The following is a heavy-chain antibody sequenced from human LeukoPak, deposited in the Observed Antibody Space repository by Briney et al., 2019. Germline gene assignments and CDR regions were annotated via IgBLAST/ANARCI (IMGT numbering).Heavy chain of an antibody. D-gene: IGHD2-2*01. CDR1: GYTFTGYY. CDR3: ARDGPCGSTSCYALDY. V-gene: IGHV1-2*02. Sequence: ASVKVSCKASGYTFTGYYMHWVRQAPGQGREWMGWINPNSGGTNYAQKFQGRVTMTRDTSISTAYMELSRLRSDDTAVYYCARDGPCGSTSCYALDYWGQGTLVTVSS. CDR2: INPNSGGT. J-gene: IGHJ4*02.